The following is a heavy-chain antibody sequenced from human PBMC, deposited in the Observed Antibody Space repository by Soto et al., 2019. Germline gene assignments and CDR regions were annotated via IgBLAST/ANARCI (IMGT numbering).Heavy chain of an antibody. J-gene: IGHJ4*02. D-gene: IGHD6-19*01. CDR2: INAGNGDT. V-gene: IGHV1-3*01. CDR1: GFTFTTYA. Sequence: QVQLVQSGAEVRKPEASVKISCKTSGFTFTTYAIHWVRQAPGQRLECMGWINAGNGDTVYSQNFQGRVTITRDTSASTAYMELSSLRSEDTAVYYCARGGSGWPSDYWGQGTLVTVSS. CDR3: ARGGSGWPSDY.